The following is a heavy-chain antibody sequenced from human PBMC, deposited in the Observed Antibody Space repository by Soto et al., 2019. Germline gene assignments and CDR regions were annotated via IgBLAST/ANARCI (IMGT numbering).Heavy chain of an antibody. J-gene: IGHJ4*02. V-gene: IGHV4-59*12. D-gene: IGHD3-10*01. Sequence: PSETLSLTCPVSGGSISGYYWNWIRQPPGKGLEWIGCIYFTGATNYNPSLKSRVTMSVDTSKNQFSLKLTSVTAADTAVYYCARLQFGEGFDYWGQGALVTVSS. CDR3: ARLQFGEGFDY. CDR2: IYFTGAT. CDR1: GGSISGYY.